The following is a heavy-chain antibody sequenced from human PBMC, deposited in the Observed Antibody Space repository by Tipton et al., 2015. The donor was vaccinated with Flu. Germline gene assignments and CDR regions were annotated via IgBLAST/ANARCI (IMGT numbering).Heavy chain of an antibody. J-gene: IGHJ4*02. Sequence: TLSLTCTVSGGSISSYYWSWIRQPPGKGLEWIGYIYYSGSTNYNPSLKSRVTISVDTSKNQFSLKLSSVTAADTAVYYCARGAAAANFDYWGQGTLVTVSS. D-gene: IGHD6-13*01. CDR3: ARGAAAANFDY. CDR1: GGSISSYY. CDR2: IYYSGST. V-gene: IGHV4-59*12.